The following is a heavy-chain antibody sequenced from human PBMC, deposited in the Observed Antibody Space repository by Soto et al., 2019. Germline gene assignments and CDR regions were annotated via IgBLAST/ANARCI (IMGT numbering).Heavy chain of an antibody. V-gene: IGHV1-69*13. Sequence: SVKVSCKASGGTFSSYAISWVRQAPGQGLEWMGGIIPIFGTANYAQKFQGRVTITADESTSTAYMELSSLRSEDTAVYYCARVGRAARPVGWFDPWGQGTLVTVSS. CDR3: ARVGRAARPVGWFDP. CDR2: IIPIFGTA. CDR1: GGTFSSYA. J-gene: IGHJ5*02. D-gene: IGHD6-6*01.